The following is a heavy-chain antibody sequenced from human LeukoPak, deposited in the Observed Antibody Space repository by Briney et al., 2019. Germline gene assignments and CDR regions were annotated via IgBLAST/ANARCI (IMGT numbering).Heavy chain of an antibody. CDR1: GFTFSSYS. CDR3: ARDPDGSGSYYALYGMDV. CDR2: ISSSSSYI. Sequence: TGGSLRLPCAASGFTFSSYSMNWVRQAPGKGLEWVSSISSSSSYIYYADSVKGRFTISRDNAKNSLYLQMNSLRAEDTAVYYCARDPDGSGSYYALYGMDVWGQGTTVTVSS. D-gene: IGHD3-10*01. V-gene: IGHV3-21*01. J-gene: IGHJ6*02.